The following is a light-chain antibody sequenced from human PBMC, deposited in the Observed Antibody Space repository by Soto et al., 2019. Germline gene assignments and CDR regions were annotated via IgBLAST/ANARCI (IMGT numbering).Light chain of an antibody. Sequence: EIVLTQPPGTLSLSTGERATLSCRASQSVNSNYLVWYQQKPGQAPRLLIYGASTRAAGITDRFSGSGSGTEFTLTISRLEPEDFAVYYCQHYDNSPLFGPGTKVDI. CDR2: GAS. CDR3: QHYDNSPL. V-gene: IGKV3-20*01. J-gene: IGKJ3*01. CDR1: QSVNSNY.